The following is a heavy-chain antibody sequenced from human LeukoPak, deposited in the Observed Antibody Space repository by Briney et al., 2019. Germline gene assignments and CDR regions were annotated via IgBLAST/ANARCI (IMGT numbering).Heavy chain of an antibody. CDR3: ARSPMYYYDSSVHAFDI. D-gene: IGHD3-22*01. V-gene: IGHV1-18*01. CDR1: GYTFTSYG. CDR2: ISAYNGNT. Sequence: ASVKVSCKASGYTFTSYGISWVRQAPGQGLEWMGWISAYNGNTNYAQKLQGRATMTTDISTSTAYMELRSLRSDDTAVYYCARSPMYYYDSSVHAFDIWGQGTMVTVSS. J-gene: IGHJ3*02.